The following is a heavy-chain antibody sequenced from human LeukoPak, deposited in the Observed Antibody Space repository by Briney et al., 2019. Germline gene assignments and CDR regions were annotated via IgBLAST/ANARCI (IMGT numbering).Heavy chain of an antibody. Sequence: PGGSLRLSCAASGFAVRNNYMSWVRQAPGEGLEWVSVIYSGGGTKYADSVKGRFTISRDNSRNTLYLQMNSLRADDTAVYYCARANWNDDAFDIWGQGTMVTVS. CDR1: GFAVRNNY. V-gene: IGHV3-53*01. CDR3: ARANWNDDAFDI. J-gene: IGHJ3*02. CDR2: IYSGGGT. D-gene: IGHD1-20*01.